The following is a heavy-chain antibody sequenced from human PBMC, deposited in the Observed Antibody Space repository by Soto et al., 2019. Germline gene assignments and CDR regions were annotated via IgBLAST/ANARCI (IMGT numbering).Heavy chain of an antibody. V-gene: IGHV3-21*04. D-gene: IGHD3-22*01. CDR2: ISSSSSYI. J-gene: IGHJ1*01. Sequence: GGSLRLSCAASGFTFSSYSMNWVRQAPGKGLEWVSSISSSSSYIYYADSVKGRFTISRDNAKNSLYLQMNSLRAEDTAVYYCARPPNYYDSSGYYDAEYFQHWGQGTLVTVSS. CDR1: GFTFSSYS. CDR3: ARPPNYYDSSGYYDAEYFQH.